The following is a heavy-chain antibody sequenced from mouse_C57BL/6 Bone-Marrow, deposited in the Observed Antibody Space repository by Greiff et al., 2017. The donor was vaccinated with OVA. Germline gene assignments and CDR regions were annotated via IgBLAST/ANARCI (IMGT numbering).Heavy chain of an antibody. Sequence: QVHVKQSGAELVKPGASVKLSCKASGYTFTEYTIHWVKQRSGQGLEWIGWFYPGSGSIKYNEKFKDKATLTADKSSSTVYMELSRLTSEDSAVYFCARNDYYSNLYARDYWGQGTSVTVSS. D-gene: IGHD2-5*01. V-gene: IGHV1-62-2*01. CDR1: GYTFTEYT. CDR2: FYPGSGSI. CDR3: ARNDYYSNLYARDY. J-gene: IGHJ4*01.